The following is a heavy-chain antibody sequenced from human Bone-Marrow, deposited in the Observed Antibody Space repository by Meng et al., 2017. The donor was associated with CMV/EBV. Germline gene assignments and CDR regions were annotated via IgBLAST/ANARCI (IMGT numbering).Heavy chain of an antibody. D-gene: IGHD6-13*01. CDR2: ISYDGSNK. CDR3: ARDPEGAAAGTSSYYGMDV. J-gene: IGHJ6*02. CDR1: GFTFSSYA. Sequence: GGSLRLSCAASGFTFSSYAMHWVRQAPGKGLEWVAVISYDGSNKYYADSVKGRFTISRDNSKNTLYLQMNSLRAEDTAVYFCARDPEGAAAGTSSYYGMDVWGQGTTVTVSS. V-gene: IGHV3-30-3*01.